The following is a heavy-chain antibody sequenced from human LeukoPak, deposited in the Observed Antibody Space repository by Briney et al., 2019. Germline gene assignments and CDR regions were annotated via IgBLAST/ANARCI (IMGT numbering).Heavy chain of an antibody. D-gene: IGHD3-22*01. J-gene: IGHJ3*02. V-gene: IGHV1-18*01. CDR2: ISAYNGNT. CDR1: GYTFTSYG. CDR3: ARDSVRGGYYYGAFDI. Sequence: GASVKVSCKASGYTFTSYGISWVRQAPGQGLEWMGWISAYNGNTNYAQKLQGRVTMTRDMSTSTVYMELSSLRSEDTAVYYCARDSVRGGYYYGAFDIWGQGTMVTVSS.